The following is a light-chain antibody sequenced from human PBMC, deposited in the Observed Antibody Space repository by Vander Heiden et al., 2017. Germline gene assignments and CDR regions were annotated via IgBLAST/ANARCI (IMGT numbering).Light chain of an antibody. J-gene: IGKJ4*01. CDR2: GAS. CDR1: QSVSSSY. Sequence: DIVLTQSPATLSLSPGERATLACRASQSVSSSYLAWYQQKPGQAPRLLIYGASSRATGILDRFSGSGSGTDFTLTISRLEPEDFAVYYCQQYGSSRGTFGGGTKVEIK. CDR3: QQYGSSRGT. V-gene: IGKV3-20*01.